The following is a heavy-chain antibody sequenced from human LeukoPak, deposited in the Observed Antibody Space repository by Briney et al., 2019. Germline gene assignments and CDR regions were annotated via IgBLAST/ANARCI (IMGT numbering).Heavy chain of an antibody. CDR1: GYTFTGYY. CDR2: INPNSGGT. J-gene: IGHJ5*02. Sequence: ASVKVSCKASGYTFTGYYMHWVRQAPGQGLEWMGWINPNSGGTNYAQKFQGRVTMTRDTSISTAYMELSRLRSDDTAVYYCARAYYYDILTGFDPWGQGTLVTVSS. V-gene: IGHV1-2*02. D-gene: IGHD3-9*01. CDR3: ARAYYYDILTGFDP.